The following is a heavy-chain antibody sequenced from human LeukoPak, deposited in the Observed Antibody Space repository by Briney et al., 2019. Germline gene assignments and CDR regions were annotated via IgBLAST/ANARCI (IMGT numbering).Heavy chain of an antibody. V-gene: IGHV1-69*06. J-gene: IGHJ6*03. D-gene: IGHD6-13*01. CDR2: IIPIFGTA. Sequence: SVKVSCKASGGTFSSYAISWVRQAPGQGLEWMGGIIPIFGTANYAQKFQDRVTITADKSTGTAYMELSSLKSEDTAVYYCARVVGLTGYSSTWYSGYYYYMDVWGKGTTVTVSS. CDR1: GGTFSSYA. CDR3: ARVVGLTGYSSTWYSGYYYYMDV.